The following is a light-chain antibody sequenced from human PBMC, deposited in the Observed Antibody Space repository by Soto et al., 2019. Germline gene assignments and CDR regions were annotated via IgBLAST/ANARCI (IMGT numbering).Light chain of an antibody. V-gene: IGLV3-25*02. CDR3: QSADSSGVV. CDR2: KDS. Sequence: SYELTQPPSVSVSPGQTARITCSGDALAKQYACWYQQKPGQAPVLMIYKDSERPSGIPERFSGSSSGTTVTLTISGVQAEDEADYYCQSADSSGVVFGGGTKLTVL. J-gene: IGLJ2*01. CDR1: ALAKQY.